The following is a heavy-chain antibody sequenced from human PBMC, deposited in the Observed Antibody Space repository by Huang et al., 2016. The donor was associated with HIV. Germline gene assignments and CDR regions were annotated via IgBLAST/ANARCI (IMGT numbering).Heavy chain of an antibody. CDR3: ARGFNYYASDNLGVYYFDS. CDR1: GGAFRGSS. D-gene: IGHD3-10*01. V-gene: IGHV4-34*02. Sequence: QVQLKQWGAGLLKPSETLSLTCAVYGGAFRGSSWTWIRQFPEKGLEWIGDINHNGKIMYNPSLSARVTMSTDTSKNHFSLHLTSVTAADTALYYCARGFNYYASDNLGVYYFDSWGLGTLVTVSP. CDR2: INHNGKI. J-gene: IGHJ4*02.